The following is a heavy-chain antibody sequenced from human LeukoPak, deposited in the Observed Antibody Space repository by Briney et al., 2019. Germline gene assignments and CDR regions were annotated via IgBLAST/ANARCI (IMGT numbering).Heavy chain of an antibody. CDR2: ISSSGSTI. J-gene: IGHJ5*02. Sequence: GGSLRLSCAASGFTFSSYEMNWVRQAPGKGLEWVSYISSSGSTIYYADSVKGRFTISRDNSKNTLYLQMNSLRAEDTAVYYCAKERVVGGTEWFDPWGQGTLVTVSS. CDR1: GFTFSSYE. V-gene: IGHV3-48*03. CDR3: AKERVVGGTEWFDP. D-gene: IGHD3-3*01.